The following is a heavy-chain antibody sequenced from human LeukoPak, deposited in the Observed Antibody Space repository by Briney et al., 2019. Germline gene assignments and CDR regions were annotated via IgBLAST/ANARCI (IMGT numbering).Heavy chain of an antibody. J-gene: IGHJ6*02. CDR1: GFTFSSYD. CDR3: ARGYNYYDSRGYHYVYYYGMDV. V-gene: IGHV3-13*01. Sequence: GGSLRLSCAASGFTFSSYDMHCVRQATGKGLEWVSAIGTAGDTYYPGSVKGRFTISRENAKNSLYLQMNSLRAGDTAVYYCARGYNYYDSRGYHYVYYYGMDVWGQGTTVTVSS. D-gene: IGHD3-22*01. CDR2: IGTAGDT.